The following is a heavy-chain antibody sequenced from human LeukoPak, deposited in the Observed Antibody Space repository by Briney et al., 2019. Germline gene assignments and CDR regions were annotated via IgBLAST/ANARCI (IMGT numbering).Heavy chain of an antibody. Sequence: GRSLRLSCAASGFTFWSHGMHWVRQATGKGLEWVAVTPFDETYKNYAESVRGRFSNYRDNSKNTLYLQMNSLRPEDTAVYYCAKEREERYYDYWGQGTLVTVSS. CDR2: TPFDETYK. V-gene: IGHV3-30*18. D-gene: IGHD1-26*01. J-gene: IGHJ4*02. CDR3: AKEREERYYDY. CDR1: GFTFWSHG.